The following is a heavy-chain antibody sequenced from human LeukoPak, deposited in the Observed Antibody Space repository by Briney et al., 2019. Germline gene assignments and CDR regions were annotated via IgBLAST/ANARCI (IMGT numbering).Heavy chain of an antibody. CDR2: IYYSGST. CDR1: GYSISSGYY. Sequence: SETLSLTCSVSGYSISSGYYWGWIRQPPGKGLEWIGSIYYSGSTYYNPSLKSRVTISVDTSKNQFSLKLSSVTAADTAVYYCARESSTSRRAYYYYYMDVWGKGTTVTVSS. J-gene: IGHJ6*03. D-gene: IGHD2-2*01. CDR3: ARESSTSRRAYYYYYMDV. V-gene: IGHV4-38-2*02.